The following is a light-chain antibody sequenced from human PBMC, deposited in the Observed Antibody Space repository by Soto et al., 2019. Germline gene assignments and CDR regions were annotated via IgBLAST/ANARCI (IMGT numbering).Light chain of an antibody. V-gene: IGKV3-11*01. CDR2: QTS. CDR3: HQRQSWPRT. Sequence: EIVLTQSPATLSSFPGDRVTLSCRASQYISTRLAWYQHRPGQAPRLLIYQTSIRAAGIPARFSASGSGTGFTLTISDVQPEDFALYYCHQRQSWPRTFGQGTKVDIK. J-gene: IGKJ1*01. CDR1: QYISTR.